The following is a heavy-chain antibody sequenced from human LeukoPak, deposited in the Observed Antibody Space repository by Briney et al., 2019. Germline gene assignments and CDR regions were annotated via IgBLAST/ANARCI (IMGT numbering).Heavy chain of an antibody. J-gene: IGHJ6*02. D-gene: IGHD3-3*01. CDR1: GFTLSDFW. CDR2: IEGDGSST. V-gene: IGHV3-74*01. CDR3: TRDWRHGAMGV. Sequence: PGGSLRLSCGASGFTLSDFWMFWVRQAPGKGLVWVSRIEGDGSSTAYADPVKGRFTISRDNAKNTLYLQMDSLRVEDTGVYYCTRDWRHGAMGVWGQGTTVTV.